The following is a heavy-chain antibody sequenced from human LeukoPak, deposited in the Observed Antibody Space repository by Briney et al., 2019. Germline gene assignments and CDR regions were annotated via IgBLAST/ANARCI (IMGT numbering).Heavy chain of an antibody. V-gene: IGHV3-9*01. D-gene: IGHD1-26*01. CDR2: ISWNSGSI. Sequence: GGSLRLSCAASGFTFDDYAMHWARQAPGKGLEWVSGISWNSGSIGYADSVKGRFTISRDNAKNSLYLQMDSLRAEDTALYYCAKDILAGATKGEFDYWGQGTLVTVSS. J-gene: IGHJ4*02. CDR3: AKDILAGATKGEFDY. CDR1: GFTFDDYA.